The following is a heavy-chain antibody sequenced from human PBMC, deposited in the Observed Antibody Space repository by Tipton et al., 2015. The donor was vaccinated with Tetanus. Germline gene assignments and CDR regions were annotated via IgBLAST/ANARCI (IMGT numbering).Heavy chain of an antibody. CDR2: VYHSGST. V-gene: IGHV4-61*01. CDR3: AGVTAQRTELYFEH. CDR1: GGSVSRSSHY. D-gene: IGHD2-8*02. Sequence: TLSLTCTVSGGSVSRSSHYWTWIRQPPGKELEWVGYVYHSGSTNYHPSLKSRVTISVDTSKNQFSLNLRSVITADTAVYYCAGVTAQRTELYFEHWGQGTQVTVSS. J-gene: IGHJ1*01.